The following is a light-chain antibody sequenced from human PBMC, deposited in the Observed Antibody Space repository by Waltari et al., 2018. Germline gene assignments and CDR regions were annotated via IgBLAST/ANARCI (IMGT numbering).Light chain of an antibody. Sequence: QSVLTQPPSGSVTPGQRVTIPCSGSSPNIGRNYVYWYQQLPGKAPKLLIYRNKQRPSGVPDRFSGSKSGTSASLAISGLRSEDEADYYCAAWDDTLSGVVFGGGTKLTVL. CDR2: RNK. CDR3: AAWDDTLSGVV. J-gene: IGLJ2*01. CDR1: SPNIGRNY. V-gene: IGLV1-47*01.